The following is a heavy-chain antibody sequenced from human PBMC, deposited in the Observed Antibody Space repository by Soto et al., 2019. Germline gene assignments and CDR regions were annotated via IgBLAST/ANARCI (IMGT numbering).Heavy chain of an antibody. CDR1: GGSISSGGYY. CDR2: IYYSGST. V-gene: IGHV4-31*03. CDR3: ARGGMITPYFDY. Sequence: SETLSLTCTVSGGSISSGGYYWSWIRQHPGKGLEWIGYIYYSGSTYYNPSLKSRVTISVDTSKNQFSLKLSSVTAADTAVYYCARGGMITPYFDYWGQGTLVTVSS. D-gene: IGHD3-16*01. J-gene: IGHJ4*02.